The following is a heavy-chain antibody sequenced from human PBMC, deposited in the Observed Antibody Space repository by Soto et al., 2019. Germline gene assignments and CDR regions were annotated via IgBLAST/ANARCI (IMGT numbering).Heavy chain of an antibody. CDR1: GGSLSGYY. CDR2: IKDGGYT. Sequence: QVQLQQWGAGLLKPSETLSLNCAVKGGSLSGYYWSWIRQPPGKGLEWIGEIKDGGYTNYSPSLKSRATISSDRSNNQFSLRLNSVTAADTGVYYCARGQEGVVATHWDQGALVTVSS. D-gene: IGHD5-12*01. CDR3: ARGQEGVVATH. J-gene: IGHJ4*02. V-gene: IGHV4-34*01.